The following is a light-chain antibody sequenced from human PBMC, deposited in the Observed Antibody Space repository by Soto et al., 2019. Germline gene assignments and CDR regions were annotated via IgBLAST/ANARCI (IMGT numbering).Light chain of an antibody. CDR3: QHYNSYSEA. CDR1: QGIRND. V-gene: IGKV1-17*01. Sequence: IQMAQCPSSLSASVGERVTITCRASQGIRNDLGWYQQKPGKAPKRLIYAASTLQSGVPSRFSGSGSGTEFTLTISSLQPDDFATYYCQHYNSYSEAFGQGTKVDIK. CDR2: AAS. J-gene: IGKJ1*01.